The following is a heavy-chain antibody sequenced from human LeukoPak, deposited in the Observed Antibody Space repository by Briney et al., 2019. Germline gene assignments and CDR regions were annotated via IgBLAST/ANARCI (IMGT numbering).Heavy chain of an antibody. CDR1: GFTFSSYA. CDR3: ARDSDYYSSGWSPWDY. V-gene: IGHV3-30*04. CDR2: ISYDGSNK. D-gene: IGHD6-19*01. Sequence: GGSLRLSCAASGFTFSSYAMHWVRQAPGKGLEWVAVISYDGSNKYYADSVKGRFTISRDNSKNTLYLQMNSLRAEDTALYYCARDSDYYSSGWSPWDYWGQGTLVTVSS. J-gene: IGHJ4*02.